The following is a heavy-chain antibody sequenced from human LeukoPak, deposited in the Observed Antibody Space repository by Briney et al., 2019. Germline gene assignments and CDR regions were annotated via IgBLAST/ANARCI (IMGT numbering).Heavy chain of an antibody. CDR3: ARDLGYYGSGISRGNWFDP. Sequence: PPETLSLTCTVSGGSISSYYWSWIRQPPGKGLDWIGYIYYRGSTNYNPSLKSRVTISVDTSKNQFSLKLSSVTAADTAVYYCARDLGYYGSGISRGNWFDPWGQGTLVTVSS. CDR2: IYYRGST. CDR1: GGSISSYY. D-gene: IGHD3-10*01. J-gene: IGHJ5*02. V-gene: IGHV4-59*01.